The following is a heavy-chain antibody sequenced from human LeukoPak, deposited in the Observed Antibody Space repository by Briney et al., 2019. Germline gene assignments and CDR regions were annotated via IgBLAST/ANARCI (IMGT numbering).Heavy chain of an antibody. CDR2: ISSSSSYI. J-gene: IGHJ6*02. CDR1: GFTFSSYS. D-gene: IGHD6-13*01. V-gene: IGHV3-21*01. Sequence: GGSLRLSCAASGFTFSSYSMNWVRQAPGKGLEWVSSISSSSSYIYYADSVKGRFTISRDNAKNSLYLQMNSLRAEDTAVYYCARDRVAAAGRPVEGYYGMDVWGQGTTVTVSS. CDR3: ARDRVAAAGRPVEGYYGMDV.